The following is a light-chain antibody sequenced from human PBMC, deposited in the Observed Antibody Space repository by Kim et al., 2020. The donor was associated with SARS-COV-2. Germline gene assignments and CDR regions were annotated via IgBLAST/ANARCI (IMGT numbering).Light chain of an antibody. CDR1: QSISSW. CDR2: KAS. V-gene: IGKV1-5*03. CDR3: QQSYTTPSWS. J-gene: IGKJ1*01. Sequence: SVGDRVTITCRASQSISSWLAWYQQKPGKAPKLLIYKASSLESGVPSRFSGSGSGTDFTLTISSLQPEDFATYYCQQSYTTPSWSFGQGTKVDIK.